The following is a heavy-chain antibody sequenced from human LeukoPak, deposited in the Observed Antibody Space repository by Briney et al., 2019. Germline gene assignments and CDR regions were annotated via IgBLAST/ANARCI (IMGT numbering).Heavy chain of an antibody. D-gene: IGHD5-24*01. J-gene: IGHJ4*02. CDR3: TVFSWLQLLSPAGH. Sequence: GGSLRLSCAASGFTFSNAWMSWVRQAPGKGLEWVGRIKSKTDGGTADYAAPVKGRFTISRDDSKNTLYLQMNSLKTEDTAVYYCTVFSWLQLLSPAGHWGQGTLVTVSS. CDR2: IKSKTDGGTA. V-gene: IGHV3-15*01. CDR1: GFTFSNAW.